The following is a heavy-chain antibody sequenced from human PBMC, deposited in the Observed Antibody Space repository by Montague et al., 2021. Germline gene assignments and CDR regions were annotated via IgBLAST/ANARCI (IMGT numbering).Heavy chain of an antibody. J-gene: IGHJ4*02. Sequence: TLSLPCSVSGGSISSGGFYWSWIRQPPGKGPEWIGSIYDSGSTNYNPSLKSRLTLSRDTSENQVSLRLTSVTAAETAVYYCARSGGYCSGGRCDTFDYGGQGTLVTVSS. CDR3: ARSGGYCSGGRCDTFDY. V-gene: IGHV4-31*03. CDR1: GGSISSGGFY. CDR2: IYDSGST. D-gene: IGHD2-15*01.